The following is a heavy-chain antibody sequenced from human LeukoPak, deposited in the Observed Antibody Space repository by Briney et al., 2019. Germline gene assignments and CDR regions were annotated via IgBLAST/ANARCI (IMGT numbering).Heavy chain of an antibody. D-gene: IGHD5-18*01. CDR3: AKDVLGYSYGWGLEDY. CDR1: GFTFSSYG. Sequence: GGSLRLSCAASGFTFSSYGMHWVRQAPGKGLEWVAVISYDGSNKYYADSVKGRFTISRDNSKNTLYLQMNSLRAEDTAVYYCAKDVLGYSYGWGLEDYWGQGTLVTVSS. CDR2: ISYDGSNK. J-gene: IGHJ4*02. V-gene: IGHV3-30*18.